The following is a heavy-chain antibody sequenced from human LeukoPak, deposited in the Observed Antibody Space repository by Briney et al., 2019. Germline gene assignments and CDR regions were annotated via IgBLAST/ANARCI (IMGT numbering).Heavy chain of an antibody. V-gene: IGHV1-18*01. CDR3: ARTHHQGAPILEWLLYGGYFDY. CDR2: ISAYNGNT. D-gene: IGHD3-3*01. CDR1: GYTFTSYG. J-gene: IGHJ4*02. Sequence: ASVKVSCKASGYTFTSYGISWVRQAPGQGLEWMGWISAYNGNTNYAQKLQGRVTMTTDTSTSTAYMELRSLRSDDTAVYYCARTHHQGAPILEWLLYGGYFDYWGQGTLVTVSS.